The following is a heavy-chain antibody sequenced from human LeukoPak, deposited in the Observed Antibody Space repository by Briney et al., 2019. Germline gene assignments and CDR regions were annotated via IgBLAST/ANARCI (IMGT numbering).Heavy chain of an antibody. Sequence: GGSLRLSCAASGFTFSSYGMSWVRQAPGKGLEWVSAISGSGGSTYYADSVKGRFTISRDNSKNTLYLQMNSLRAEDTAVYYCAKNGGYAGATDHDYWGQGTLVTVSS. D-gene: IGHD1-26*01. CDR2: ISGSGGST. CDR3: AKNGGYAGATDHDY. J-gene: IGHJ4*02. CDR1: GFTFSSYG. V-gene: IGHV3-23*01.